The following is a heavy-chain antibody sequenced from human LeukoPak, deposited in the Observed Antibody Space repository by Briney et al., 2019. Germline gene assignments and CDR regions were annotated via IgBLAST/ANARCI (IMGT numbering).Heavy chain of an antibody. J-gene: IGHJ4*02. V-gene: IGHV4-38-2*02. Sequence: SSETLSLACTVSGYSISSGYYWGWIRQPPGKGLEWIGSIYHSGSTYYNPSLKSRVTISVDTSKNQFSLKLSSVTAADTAVYYCASIPACPPWKYSGYEGFDYWGQGTLVTVSS. CDR3: ASIPACPPWKYSGYEGFDY. CDR2: IYHSGST. CDR1: GYSISSGYY. D-gene: IGHD5-12*01.